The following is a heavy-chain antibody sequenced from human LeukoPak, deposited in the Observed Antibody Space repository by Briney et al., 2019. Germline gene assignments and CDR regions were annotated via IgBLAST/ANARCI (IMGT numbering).Heavy chain of an antibody. Sequence: PGGSLRLSCAASGFTFSSYAMSWVRQAPGKGLEWVSAISGSGGSTYYADSVKGRFTISRDNSKNTLYLQMNSLRAEDTAVYYRAKVDNWGRYCSGGSCYSDYWGQGTLVTVSS. CDR1: GFTFSSYA. CDR2: ISGSGGST. V-gene: IGHV3-23*01. D-gene: IGHD2-15*01. CDR3: AKVDNWGRYCSGGSCYSDY. J-gene: IGHJ4*02.